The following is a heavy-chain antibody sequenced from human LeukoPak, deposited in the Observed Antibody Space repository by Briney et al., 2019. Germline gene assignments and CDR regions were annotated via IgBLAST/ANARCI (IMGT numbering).Heavy chain of an antibody. CDR2: ISWNSGSI. V-gene: IGHV3-9*01. D-gene: IGHD6-13*01. Sequence: GGSLRLSCAASGFTFDDYAMHWVRQAPGKGLEWVSGISWNSGSIGCADSVKGRFTISRDNAKNSLYLQMNSLRAEDTALYYCTAAVDYWGQGTLVTVSS. CDR1: GFTFDDYA. CDR3: TAAVDY. J-gene: IGHJ4*02.